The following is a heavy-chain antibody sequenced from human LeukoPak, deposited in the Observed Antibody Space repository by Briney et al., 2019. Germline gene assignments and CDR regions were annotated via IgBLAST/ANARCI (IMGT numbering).Heavy chain of an antibody. J-gene: IGHJ4*02. CDR1: GGSISSGGYY. CDR2: IYYNGST. CDR3: ARCIYGASDY. V-gene: IGHV4-31*03. D-gene: IGHD4-17*01. Sequence: SETLSLTCTVPGGSISSGGYYWSWIRQHPGKGLEWIGYIYYNGSTYYNPSLKSRVTISVDTSKNQFSLKLSSVTAADTAVYYCARCIYGASDYWGQGTLVTVSS.